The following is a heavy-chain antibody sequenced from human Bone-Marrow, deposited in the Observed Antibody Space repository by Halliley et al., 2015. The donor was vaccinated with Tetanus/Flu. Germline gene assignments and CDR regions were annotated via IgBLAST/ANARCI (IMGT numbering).Heavy chain of an antibody. D-gene: IGHD2-8*01. CDR3: ARIPATNTGWFDH. CDR2: TNIGGSSI. CDR1: GFTLSNYE. J-gene: IGHJ5*02. Sequence: SGFTLSNYEMMWVRQAPGKGLEWVSYTNIGGSSIYSADSLKGRFTISRDSAKNSLYLQMNSLRVEDTAVYSCARIPATNTGWFDHWGQGTLVTVSS. V-gene: IGHV3-48*03.